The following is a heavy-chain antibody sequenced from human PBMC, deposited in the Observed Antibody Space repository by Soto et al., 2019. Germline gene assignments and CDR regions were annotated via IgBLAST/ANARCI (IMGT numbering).Heavy chain of an antibody. D-gene: IGHD6-19*01. CDR2: INHSGST. CDR3: ARGLTYSSGWYRN. V-gene: IGHV4-34*01. CDR1: GGSFSGYY. Sequence: PSETLSLTCAVYGGSFSGYYWSWIRQPPGKGLEWIGEINHSGSTNYNPSLKSRVTISVDTSKNQFSLKLSSVTAADTAVYYCARGLTYSSGWYRNWGQGNLVTVSS. J-gene: IGHJ4*02.